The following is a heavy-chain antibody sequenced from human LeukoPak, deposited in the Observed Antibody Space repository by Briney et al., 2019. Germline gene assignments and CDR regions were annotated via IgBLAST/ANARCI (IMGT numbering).Heavy chain of an antibody. CDR2: INGGGSKT. J-gene: IGHJ5*02. Sequence: GGSLRLSCAASGFTFSSYSMNWVRQAPGMGLVWVSRINGGGSKTTYADSVKGRSTISRDTARNTVHLQMNSLRADDTAVYYCARDPGVRGVFYNYFDPWGQGTLVTVSS. CDR1: GFTFSSYS. CDR3: ARDPGVRGVFYNYFDP. V-gene: IGHV3-74*01. D-gene: IGHD3-10*01.